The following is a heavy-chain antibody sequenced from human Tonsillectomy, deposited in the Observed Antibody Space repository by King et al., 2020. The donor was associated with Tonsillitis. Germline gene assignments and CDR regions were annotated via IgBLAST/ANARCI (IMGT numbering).Heavy chain of an antibody. CDR1: GGSISSSSYY. Sequence: QLQESGPGLVKPSETLSLTCTVSGGSISSSSYYWGWIRQPPGKGLELIGSIYYSGSTYYNPSLKSRVTISVDTSNNQFSLKLSSVTAADTAVYYCAGGCLGYCSGGSCSMVYFDYWGQGTLVTVSS. V-gene: IGHV4-39*07. CDR3: AGGCLGYCSGGSCSMVYFDY. CDR2: IYYSGST. D-gene: IGHD2-15*01. J-gene: IGHJ4*02.